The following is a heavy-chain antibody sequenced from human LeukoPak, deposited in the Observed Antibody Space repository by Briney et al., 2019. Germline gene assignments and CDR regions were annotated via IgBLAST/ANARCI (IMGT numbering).Heavy chain of an antibody. CDR1: GFTFDSYG. J-gene: IGHJ4*02. CDR2: ISSSSTYI. CDR3: ARAYCSSTRCSYYFDS. V-gene: IGHV3-21*01. Sequence: SGGSLRLSCAASGFTFDSYGMNWVRQAPGKGLEWISSISSSSTYIYYADSVKGRFTISRDNAKNSLYLQMNSLRAEDTAVYYCARAYCSSTRCSYYFDSWGQGTLVTVSS. D-gene: IGHD2-2*01.